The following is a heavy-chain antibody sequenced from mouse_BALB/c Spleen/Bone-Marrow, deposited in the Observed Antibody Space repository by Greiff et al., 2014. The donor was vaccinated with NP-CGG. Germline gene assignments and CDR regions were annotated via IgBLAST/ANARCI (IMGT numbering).Heavy chain of an antibody. CDR1: GYTFTSYW. Sequence: VQRVESGAELVKPGAPVKLSCKASGYTFTSYWMNWVKQRPGRGLEWIGRIDPSDSETHYNQKFKDKATLTVDKSSSTAYIQPSSLTSEDSAVYYCARSHGYYPYWYFDVWGAGTTVTVSS. D-gene: IGHD2-3*01. CDR2: IDPSDSET. CDR3: ARSHGYYPYWYFDV. V-gene: IGHV1-69*02. J-gene: IGHJ1*01.